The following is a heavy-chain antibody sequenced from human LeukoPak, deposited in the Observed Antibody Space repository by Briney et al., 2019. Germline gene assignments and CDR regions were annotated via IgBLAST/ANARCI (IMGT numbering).Heavy chain of an antibody. V-gene: IGHV3-7*01. CDR3: TRDRSRAEDD. CDR1: GFTFSGHW. J-gene: IGHJ4*02. Sequence: GGSLRLSCAASGFTFSGHWMSWVRQAPGKGLEWVANINQGGSDKYYVDSVRGRFTISRDNANNLLYLQMSSLRGEDTAVYYCTRDRSRAEDDWGQGTLVTVSS. D-gene: IGHD1-14*01. CDR2: INQGGSDK.